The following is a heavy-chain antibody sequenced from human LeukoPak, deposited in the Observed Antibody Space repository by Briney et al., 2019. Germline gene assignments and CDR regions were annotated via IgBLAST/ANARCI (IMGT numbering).Heavy chain of an antibody. V-gene: IGHV4-34*01. Sequence: PSETLSLTCAVYGGSFSGYYWSWIRQPPGKGLEWIGEINHSGSTNYNPSLKSRVTISVDTSKNQFSLKLSSVTAADTAVYYCARGYCSSTSCYHRVWFDPWGQGTLVTVSS. CDR2: INHSGST. CDR1: GGSFSGYY. D-gene: IGHD2-2*01. CDR3: ARGYCSSTSCYHRVWFDP. J-gene: IGHJ5*02.